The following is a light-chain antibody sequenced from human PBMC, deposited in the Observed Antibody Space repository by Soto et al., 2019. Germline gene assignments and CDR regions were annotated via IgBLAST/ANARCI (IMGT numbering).Light chain of an antibody. CDR1: SSDVGGYDF. V-gene: IGLV2-11*01. CDR2: DVS. Sequence: SALTQPLSLSGSPGQSVTISCTGTSSDVGGYDFVSWYQQHPGKAPKLMISDVSKRPSGVPDRFSGSKSGNTASLTISGLQAEDEADYYCCSYAGDLALFGGGTKVTVL. J-gene: IGLJ2*01. CDR3: CSYAGDLAL.